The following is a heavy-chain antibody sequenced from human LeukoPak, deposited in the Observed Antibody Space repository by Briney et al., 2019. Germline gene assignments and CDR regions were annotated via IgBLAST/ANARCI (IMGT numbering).Heavy chain of an antibody. J-gene: IGHJ4*02. Sequence: SETLSLTCSVSGGSISNYYWSWIRQPAGKGLEWIGRIYSSGSTNYNPSLKSRVSMSVDTSKNQFSLNLSSVTAADTAVYYCAEYKNSWYHFDYWGQGTLVTVSS. CDR2: IYSSGST. V-gene: IGHV4-4*07. D-gene: IGHD6-13*01. CDR1: GGSISNYY. CDR3: AEYKNSWYHFDY.